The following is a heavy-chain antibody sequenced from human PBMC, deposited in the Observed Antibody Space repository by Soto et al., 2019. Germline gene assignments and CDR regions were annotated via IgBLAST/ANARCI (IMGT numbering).Heavy chain of an antibody. CDR3: ATAEVDY. V-gene: IGHV3-74*03. J-gene: IGHJ4*02. Sequence: GGSLRLSCAASGFAFGNYWMHWVRQPPGKGPEWVSRMTSDGRTTQYADSVKGRFTVSRDNAKNTLYLQMNSLRAEDTAVYYCATAEVDYWGPGTLVTAPQ. CDR2: MTSDGRTT. CDR1: GFAFGNYW.